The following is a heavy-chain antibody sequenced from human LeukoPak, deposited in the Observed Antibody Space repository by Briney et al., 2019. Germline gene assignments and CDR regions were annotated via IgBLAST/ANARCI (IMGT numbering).Heavy chain of an antibody. CDR1: GGSISSYY. CDR2: IYTSGST. D-gene: IGHD3-22*01. J-gene: IGHJ5*02. Sequence: SETLSLTCTVSGGSISSYYWSWIRQPAGKGLEWIGRIYTSGSTNYNPSLKSRVTMSVDTSKNQFSLKLSSVTAADTAVYYCARLGGYYDSSGYYNWFDPWGQGTLVTVSS. V-gene: IGHV4-4*07. CDR3: ARLGGYYDSSGYYNWFDP.